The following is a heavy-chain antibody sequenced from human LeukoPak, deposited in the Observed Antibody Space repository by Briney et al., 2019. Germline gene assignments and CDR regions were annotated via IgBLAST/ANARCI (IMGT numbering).Heavy chain of an antibody. D-gene: IGHD3-22*01. CDR2: IYTNGTV. Sequence: PSETLPLTCTVSGASVTSYYWSWIRQPVGKGLEWFGRIYTNGTVNYNPSLKSRVTMSRETSKNQFSLKLTSVTAADTAVYYCARLLGSSGYAGDWYFDLWGRGILVTVSS. CDR3: ARLLGSSGYAGDWYFDL. CDR1: GASVTSYY. J-gene: IGHJ2*01. V-gene: IGHV4-4*07.